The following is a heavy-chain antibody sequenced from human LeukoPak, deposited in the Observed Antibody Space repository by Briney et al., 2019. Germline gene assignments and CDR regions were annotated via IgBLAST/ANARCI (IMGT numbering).Heavy chain of an antibody. V-gene: IGHV4-34*01. J-gene: IGHJ4*02. Sequence: PSETLSLTCAVYGGSFSAYYWSWIRQPPGKGLEWIGEINHTGSTSYNPSLKSRVTISVDTSKNQFSLKLNSVTAADTAVYYCARVLYGSGNPDYWGQGTLVTVSS. CDR3: ARVLYGSGNPDY. CDR2: INHTGST. D-gene: IGHD3-10*01. CDR1: GGSFSAYY.